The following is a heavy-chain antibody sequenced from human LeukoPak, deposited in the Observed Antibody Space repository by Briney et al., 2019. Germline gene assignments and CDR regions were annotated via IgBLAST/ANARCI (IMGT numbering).Heavy chain of an antibody. CDR1: GFTFSSYA. D-gene: IGHD6-13*01. Sequence: GGSLRLSCAASGFTFSSYAMSWVRQAPGKGLEWVSAISGSGGSTYYADSVKGRFTISGDNSKNTLYLQMNSLRAEDTAVYYCAKLGNSSPTVDYWGQGTLVTVSS. CDR3: AKLGNSSPTVDY. CDR2: ISGSGGST. V-gene: IGHV3-23*01. J-gene: IGHJ4*02.